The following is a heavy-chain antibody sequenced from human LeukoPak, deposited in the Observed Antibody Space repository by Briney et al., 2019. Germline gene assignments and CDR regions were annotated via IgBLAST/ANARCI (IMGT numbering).Heavy chain of an antibody. CDR3: AREAVSAAGKNYYYYYYMDV. CDR1: GGTFSSYA. J-gene: IGHJ6*03. D-gene: IGHD6-13*01. Sequence: ASVKVSCKASGGTFSSYAISWVRQAPGQGLEWMGRIIPIFGTANYAQKFQGRVTITTDESTSTAYMELSSLRSEDTAVYYCAREAVSAAGKNYYYYYYMDVCGKGTTVTVSS. V-gene: IGHV1-69*05. CDR2: IIPIFGTA.